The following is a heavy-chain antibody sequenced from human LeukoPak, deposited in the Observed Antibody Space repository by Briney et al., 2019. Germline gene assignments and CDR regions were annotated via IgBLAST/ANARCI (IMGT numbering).Heavy chain of an antibody. D-gene: IGHD3-9*01. CDR2: INHSGST. CDR3: ARWFRPYYDILTGYLY. V-gene: IGHV4-34*01. CDR1: GGSFSGYY. Sequence: SETLSLTCAVYGGSFSGYYWSWIRQPPGKGLEWIGEINHSGSTIYNPSLKSRVTISVDTSKNQFSLKLSSVTAADTAVYYCARWFRPYYDILTGYLYWGQGTLVTVSS. J-gene: IGHJ4*02.